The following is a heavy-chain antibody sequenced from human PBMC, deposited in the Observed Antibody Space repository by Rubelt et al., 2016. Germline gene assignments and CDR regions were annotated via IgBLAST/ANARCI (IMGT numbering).Heavy chain of an antibody. V-gene: IGHV1-3*01. J-gene: IGHJ4*02. D-gene: IGHD2-8*01. Sequence: QVQLVQSGAEVKKPGASVKVSCKASGYTFTNYAMHWVRQAPGQRLEWMGGINDGNGKTKYSQKFQGTVPITRAPSASPAYMELRSLRSEDTAVYYCARAQRIRLLMVYAPTFDYWGQGTLVTVSS. CDR2: INDGNGKT. CDR3: ARAQRIRLLMVYAPTFDY. CDR1: GYTFTNYA.